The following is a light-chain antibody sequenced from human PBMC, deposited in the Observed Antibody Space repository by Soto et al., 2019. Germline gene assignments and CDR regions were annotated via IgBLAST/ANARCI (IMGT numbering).Light chain of an antibody. CDR2: LGS. CDR1: QSLLHSNGYNY. CDR3: MQVLETPAT. J-gene: IGKJ2*01. Sequence: DIVMTQSPLSLPVTPGEPASISCRSSQSLLHSNGYNYLDWYLQRPGQSPQLLIYLGSNRASGVPDRFSGSGSGTDFTLKITRVVAEDDGVYYCMQVLETPATFGQGTMLEIK. V-gene: IGKV2-28*01.